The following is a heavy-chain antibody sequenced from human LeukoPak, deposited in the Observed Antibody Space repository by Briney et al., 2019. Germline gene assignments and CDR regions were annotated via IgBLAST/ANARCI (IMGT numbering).Heavy chain of an antibody. CDR3: AKGIAAAGTGLDY. V-gene: IGHV3-23*01. CDR1: GFTFSGYA. Sequence: GGSLRLSCAASGFTFSGYAMSWVRQAPGKGLEWVSAISGSGGSTYYADSVKGRFTISRDNSKNTLYLQMNSLRAEDTAVYYCAKGIAAAGTGLDYWGQGTLVTVSS. CDR2: ISGSGGST. D-gene: IGHD6-13*01. J-gene: IGHJ4*02.